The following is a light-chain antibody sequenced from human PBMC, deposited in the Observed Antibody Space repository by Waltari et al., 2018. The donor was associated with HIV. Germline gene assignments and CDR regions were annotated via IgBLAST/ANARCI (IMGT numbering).Light chain of an antibody. CDR3: QTWGAGILV. CDR2: LNSDGSH. Sequence: QLVLTQSPSASASLGASVKLTCTLSGGHSNYAIAWHPQQPEKGPRYLMKLNSDGSHSKGDGIPDRFSGSSSGPGRYLTISSLRSGGGGGCGGQTWGAGILVFGGGTKLTVL. J-gene: IGLJ3*02. CDR1: GGHSNYA. V-gene: IGLV4-69*01.